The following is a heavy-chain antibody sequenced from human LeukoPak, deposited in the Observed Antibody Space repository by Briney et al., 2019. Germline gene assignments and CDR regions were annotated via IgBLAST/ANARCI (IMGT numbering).Heavy chain of an antibody. CDR2: IYYSGST. CDR3: ARLTDILTGYYSSRAFDI. Sequence: SQTLSLTCTVSGGSISSGDYYWSWIRQPPGKGLEWIGYIYYSGSTYYNPSLKSRVTISVDTSKNQFSLKLSSVTAADTAVYYCARLTDILTGYYSSRAFDIWGQGTMVTVSS. V-gene: IGHV4-30-4*01. J-gene: IGHJ3*02. CDR1: GGSISSGDYY. D-gene: IGHD3-9*01.